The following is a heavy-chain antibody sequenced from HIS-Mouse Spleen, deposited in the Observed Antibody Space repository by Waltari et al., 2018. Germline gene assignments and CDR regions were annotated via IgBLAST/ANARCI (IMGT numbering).Heavy chain of an antibody. J-gene: IGHJ2*01. V-gene: IGHV4-39*07. Sequence: QLQLQESGPGLVKPSETLSLTCTVSGDSISSSSYYWGWIRQPPGKGLEWMGSIDYSASTYYNPSLKGRVTISVDTSKNQFSLTLSSVTAADTAVYYCAREIPYSSSWYDWYFDLWGRGTLVTVSS. D-gene: IGHD6-13*01. CDR3: AREIPYSSSWYDWYFDL. CDR2: IDYSAST. CDR1: GDSISSSSYY.